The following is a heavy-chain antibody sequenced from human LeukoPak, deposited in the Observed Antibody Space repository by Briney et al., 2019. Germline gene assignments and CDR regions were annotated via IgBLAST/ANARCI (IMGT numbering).Heavy chain of an antibody. CDR1: GFTFSDYS. CDR3: ARDWALTK. D-gene: IGHD7-27*01. J-gene: IGHJ4*02. Sequence: PGGSLRLSCAGSGFTFSDYSLGWVRQAPGKGLEWVSSISGSDTHKFYGDSVKGRFNISRDNAKNSLFLQMTSLRAEDTAVYYCARDWALTKWGQGTLVTVSS. CDR2: ISGSDTHK. V-gene: IGHV3-21*01.